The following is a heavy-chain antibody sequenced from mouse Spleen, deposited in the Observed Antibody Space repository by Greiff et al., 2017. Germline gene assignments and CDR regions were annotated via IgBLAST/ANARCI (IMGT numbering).Heavy chain of an antibody. V-gene: IGHV3-6*02. J-gene: IGHJ2*01. CDR1: GYSITSGYY. Sequence: DVKLQESGPGLVKPSQSLSLTCSVTGYSITSGYYWNWIRQFPGNKLEWMGYISYDGSNNYNPSLKNRISITRDTSKNQFFLKLNSVTTEDTATYYCARAGGYYEGYFDYWGQGTTLTVSS. CDR2: ISYDGSN. D-gene: IGHD2-3*01. CDR3: ARAGGYYEGYFDY.